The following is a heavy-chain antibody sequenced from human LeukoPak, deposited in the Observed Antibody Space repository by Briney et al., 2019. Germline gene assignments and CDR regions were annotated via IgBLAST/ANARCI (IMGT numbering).Heavy chain of an antibody. J-gene: IGHJ4*02. CDR3: AKDYDRGSNDY. D-gene: IGHD3-9*01. CDR2: ISGSADYT. V-gene: IGHV3-23*01. Sequence: PGGSLRLSCAASGFTFTSYAMSWVRQAPGKGLEWVSGISGSADYTYYADSVRGRFTISRGNFKNTLYLQMNSLRAEDTAVYYCAKDYDRGSNDYWGQGTLVTVSS. CDR1: GFTFTSYA.